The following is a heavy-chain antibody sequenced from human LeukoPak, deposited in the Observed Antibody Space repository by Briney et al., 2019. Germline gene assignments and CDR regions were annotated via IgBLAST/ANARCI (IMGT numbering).Heavy chain of an antibody. V-gene: IGHV1-69*06. D-gene: IGHD2-2*01. Sequence: SVKVSCKASGGTFSSYAISWVRQAPGQGLEWMGGIIPIFGTANYAQKFQGRVTITADKSTSTAYMELSSLRSEDTAVYYCARAEAGDIVVVPAATGAHYYYGMDVWGEGTTVTVSS. CDR3: ARAEAGDIVVVPAATGAHYYYGMDV. CDR1: GGTFSSYA. J-gene: IGHJ6*04. CDR2: IIPIFGTA.